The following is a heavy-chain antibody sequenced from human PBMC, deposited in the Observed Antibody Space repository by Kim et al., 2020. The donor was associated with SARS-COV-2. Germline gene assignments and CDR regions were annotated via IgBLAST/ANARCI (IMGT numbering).Heavy chain of an antibody. CDR2: IWYDGSNK. J-gene: IGHJ4*02. V-gene: IGHV3-33*01. Sequence: GGSLRLSCAASGFTFSSYGMHWVRQAPGKGLEWVAVIWYDGSNKYYADSVKGRFTISRDNSKNTLYLQMNSLRAEDTAVYYCARGTYYYDILTGPPAEYWGQGTLVTVSS. D-gene: IGHD3-9*01. CDR1: GFTFSSYG. CDR3: ARGTYYYDILTGPPAEY.